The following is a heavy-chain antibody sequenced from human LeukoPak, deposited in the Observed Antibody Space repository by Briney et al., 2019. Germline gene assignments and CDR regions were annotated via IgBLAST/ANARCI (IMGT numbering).Heavy chain of an antibody. V-gene: IGHV1-2*02. CDR1: GYTFTGYY. CDR2: INPNSGGT. D-gene: IGHD4-23*01. J-gene: IGHJ5*02. CDR3: ARADGGNSGYNWFDP. Sequence: ASVKVSCKASGYTFTGYYMHWVRQAPGQGLEWMGWINPNSGGTNYAQKFQGRVTMTRDTSISTAYMELSRLRSDDTAVYYRARADGGNSGYNWFDPWGQGTLVTVSS.